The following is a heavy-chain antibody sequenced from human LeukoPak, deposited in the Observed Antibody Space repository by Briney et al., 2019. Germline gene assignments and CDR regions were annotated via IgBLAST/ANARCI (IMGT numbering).Heavy chain of an antibody. CDR2: ISYDGSNK. D-gene: IGHD6-13*01. Sequence: PGGSLRLSCAASGFTFSSYGMHWVRQAPGKGLEWVAVISYDGSNKYYADSVKGRFTISRDNSKNTLYLQMNSLRAEDTAVYYCANERGLSGSSWYAAPFDYWGQGTLVTVSS. J-gene: IGHJ4*02. CDR1: GFTFSSYG. CDR3: ANERGLSGSSWYAAPFDY. V-gene: IGHV3-30*18.